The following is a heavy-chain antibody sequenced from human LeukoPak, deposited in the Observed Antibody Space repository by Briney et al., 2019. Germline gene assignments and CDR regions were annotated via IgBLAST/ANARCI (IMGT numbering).Heavy chain of an antibody. CDR1: GGSISSYY. Sequence: ASETLSLTCTVSGGSISSYYWSWIRQPAGTALEWIGRIYTSGTITYNPSLKSRVTMSVDTSKNQFSLKLSSVTAADTAVYYRARDSGTTGEVKFDPWGQGTLVTVSS. CDR2: IYTSGTI. D-gene: IGHD3-10*01. J-gene: IGHJ5*02. CDR3: ARDSGTTGEVKFDP. V-gene: IGHV4-4*07.